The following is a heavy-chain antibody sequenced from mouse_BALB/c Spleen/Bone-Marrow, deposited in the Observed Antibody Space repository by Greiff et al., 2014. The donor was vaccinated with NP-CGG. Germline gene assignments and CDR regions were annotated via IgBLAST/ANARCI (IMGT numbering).Heavy chain of an antibody. CDR3: ARGEITAFAY. V-gene: IGHV1-61*01. CDR1: GYSFTIYW. CDR2: IHPSDIET. Sequence: QVQLQQPGAELVRPGASVKLSCKASGYSFTIYWMNWVKQRPGQGLEWIGMIHPSDIETRLNQEFKDKATLTVDKSSNTAYMQLSSPTSADSAVYYCARGEITAFAYWGQGTLVTVSA. J-gene: IGHJ3*01. D-gene: IGHD2-4*01.